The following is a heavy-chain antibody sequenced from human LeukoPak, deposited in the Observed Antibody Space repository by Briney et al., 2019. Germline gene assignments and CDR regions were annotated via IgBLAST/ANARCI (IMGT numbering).Heavy chain of an antibody. CDR3: ARALWFGESPLNLPFIE. D-gene: IGHD3-10*01. Sequence: SVKVSCKASGGTFSSYAISWVRQAPRQGLEWMGGIIPIFGTANYAQKFQGRVTITTDESTSTAYMELSSLRSEDTAVYYCARALWFGESPLNLPFIEWGQGTLVTVSS. CDR2: IIPIFGTA. CDR1: GGTFSSYA. J-gene: IGHJ4*02. V-gene: IGHV1-69*05.